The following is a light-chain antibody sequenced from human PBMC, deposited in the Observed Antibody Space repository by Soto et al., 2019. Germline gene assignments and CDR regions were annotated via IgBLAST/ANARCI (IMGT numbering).Light chain of an antibody. Sequence: QSVLTQPRSVSGSPGQSVTISCTGTSSDVGGYNYVSWHQQHPGKAPKLVIYDVSKWPSGVPDRFSGSKSGNTASLTISGLQAEDEADYYCCSYAGSYTYVFGTGTKVTVL. CDR1: SSDVGGYNY. CDR2: DVS. J-gene: IGLJ1*01. CDR3: CSYAGSYTYV. V-gene: IGLV2-11*01.